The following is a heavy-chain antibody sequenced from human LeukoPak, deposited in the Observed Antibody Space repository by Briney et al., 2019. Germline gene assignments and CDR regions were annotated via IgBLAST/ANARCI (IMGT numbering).Heavy chain of an antibody. D-gene: IGHD2-21*01. CDR2: ISGSGGST. J-gene: IGHJ4*02. Sequence: GGSLRLSCAASGFIFSTYGMHWVRQAPGKGLEWVSAISGSGGSTYYADSVTGRFTISRDNSKNTLYLQMNSLRAEDTALYYCAKPPVMGLYYFDYWGQGTLVTVSS. CDR1: GFIFSTYG. CDR3: AKPPVMGLYYFDY. V-gene: IGHV3-23*01.